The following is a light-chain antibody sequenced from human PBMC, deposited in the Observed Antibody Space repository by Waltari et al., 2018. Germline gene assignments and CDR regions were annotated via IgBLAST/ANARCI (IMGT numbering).Light chain of an antibody. CDR2: DYT. CDR1: SSNLGAGYD. CDR3: QSYDSSLSGSRDVI. J-gene: IGLJ2*01. V-gene: IGLV1-40*01. Sequence: QSVLTQPPSVSGAPGQRVTISCTGRSSNLGAGYDVHWYQQLPGRAPKLLIFDYTNRPSGVPDRFSGSKSGSSASLAITGLQPEDEADYYCQSYDSSLSGSRDVIFGGGTKLTVL.